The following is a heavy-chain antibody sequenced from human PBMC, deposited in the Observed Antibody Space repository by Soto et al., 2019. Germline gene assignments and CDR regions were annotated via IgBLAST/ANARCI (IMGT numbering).Heavy chain of an antibody. J-gene: IGHJ5*02. Sequence: QVHLVESGGGVVQPGRSLRLSCAASGFTFRNYGMHWVRQAPGKGLEWLAVIWYDGSNKYYADSVKGRFTISRDNSKNTLYLEMNSLRDEDTAVYYCARDVRSRRYDLWGQGTLVIVSS. CDR2: IWYDGSNK. CDR3: ARDVRSRRYDL. V-gene: IGHV3-33*01. CDR1: GFTFRNYG. D-gene: IGHD3-10*02.